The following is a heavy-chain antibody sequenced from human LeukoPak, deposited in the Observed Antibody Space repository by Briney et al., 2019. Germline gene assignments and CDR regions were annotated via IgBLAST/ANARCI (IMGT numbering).Heavy chain of an antibody. CDR3: ARDGIRGYGGSAEYFQH. CDR1: GFTFSSYS. CDR2: ISSSGSTI. J-gene: IGHJ1*01. V-gene: IGHV3-48*04. D-gene: IGHD4-23*01. Sequence: PGGSLRLSCAASGFTFSSYSMSWVRQAPGKGLEWVSYISSSGSTIYYADSVKGRFTISRDNAKNSLYLQMNSLRAEDTAVYYCARDGIRGYGGSAEYFQHWGQGTLVTVSS.